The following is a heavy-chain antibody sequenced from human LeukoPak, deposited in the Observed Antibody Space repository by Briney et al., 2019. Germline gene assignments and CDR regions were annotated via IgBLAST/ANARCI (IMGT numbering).Heavy chain of an antibody. CDR2: TNWNGGST. CDR3: ARSSGHSYGPFPY. CDR1: GFTFDDYG. V-gene: IGHV3-20*04. J-gene: IGHJ4*02. Sequence: GGSLRLSCAASGFTFDDYGMSWVRQAPGKGLEWVSDTNWNGGSTGYADSVKGRFTVSRDNAKNSLYLQMNSLRVEDTALYYCARSSGHSYGPFPYWGPGTLVTVSP. D-gene: IGHD5-18*01.